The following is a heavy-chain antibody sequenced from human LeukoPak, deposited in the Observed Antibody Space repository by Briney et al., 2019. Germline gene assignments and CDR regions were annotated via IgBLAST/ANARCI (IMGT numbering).Heavy chain of an antibody. J-gene: IGHJ3*02. CDR2: TDRDGKTT. V-gene: IGHV3-74*01. CDR3: ATESSAWSAFDI. Sequence: PGGSLRLSCAASGLTFSNYWMFWVRQAPGKGLLWVSQTDRDGKTTGYADSVKGRFTISRDNAKNTLYLQMNSLRAEDTAVYYCATESSAWSAFDIWGQETMVTVSA. CDR1: GLTFSNYW. D-gene: IGHD6-19*01.